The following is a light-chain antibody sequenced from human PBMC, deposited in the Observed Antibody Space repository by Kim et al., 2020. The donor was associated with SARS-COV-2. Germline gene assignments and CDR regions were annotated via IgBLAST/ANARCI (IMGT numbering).Light chain of an antibody. CDR1: QSVLHSSNNKNY. CDR2: WAS. J-gene: IGKJ2*01. CDR3: QQYYSSPYT. Sequence: RATINCQSSQSVLHSSNNKNYLAWYQQKPGQPPKLLIYWASTRESGVPDRLSGSGSGTDFTLTISSLQAEDVAVYYCQQYYSSPYTFGQGTKLEI. V-gene: IGKV4-1*01.